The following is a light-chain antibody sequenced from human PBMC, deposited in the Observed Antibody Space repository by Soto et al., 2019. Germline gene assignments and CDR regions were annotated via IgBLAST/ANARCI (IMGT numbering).Light chain of an antibody. CDR2: DVS. CDR3: SAYTVSSTWV. J-gene: IGLJ3*02. V-gene: IGLV2-14*03. CDR1: SSDVGAYKY. Sequence: QSALTQPASVSGSPGQSIPISCTGTSSDVGAYKYVSWYQQHPGKAPKLMIDDVSNRPSGVSNRFSGSKSDNTASLTISGRQAEDEAYYYCSAYTVSSTWVFGGGTQLTV.